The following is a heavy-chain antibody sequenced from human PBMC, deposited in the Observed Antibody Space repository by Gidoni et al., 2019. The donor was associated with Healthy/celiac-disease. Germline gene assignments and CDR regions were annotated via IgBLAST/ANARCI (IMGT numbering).Heavy chain of an antibody. V-gene: IGHV5-51*01. D-gene: IGHD2-15*01. CDR2: IYPGDSDT. CDR3: ARHPYCSGGSCYYYYGMDV. CDR1: GYSFTSYW. Sequence: EVQLVQSGAEVKKPGESLKLSCKGSGYSFTSYWIGWVRQMPGKGLEWMGIIYPGDSDTRYSPSFQGQVTISADKSISTAYLQWSSLKASDTAMYYCARHPYCSGGSCYYYYGMDVWGQGTTVTVSS. J-gene: IGHJ6*02.